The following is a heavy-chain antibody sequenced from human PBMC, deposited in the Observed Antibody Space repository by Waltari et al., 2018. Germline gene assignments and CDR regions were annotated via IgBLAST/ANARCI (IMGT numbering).Heavy chain of an antibody. V-gene: IGHV7-4-1*01. CDR3: ATGQGSVASYGMDV. D-gene: IGHD5-12*01. J-gene: IGHJ6*02. Sequence: QVQLVQSGSELKKPGASVKVSCKASGFTFTAYAMNWVRQAPGQGLEWMGWINTNTGAPTYAQGLTGRFVFSLDTSVSTAYLQISSLKSEDTAVYFCATGQGSVASYGMDVWGQGTTVIVSS. CDR1: GFTFTAYA. CDR2: INTNTGAP.